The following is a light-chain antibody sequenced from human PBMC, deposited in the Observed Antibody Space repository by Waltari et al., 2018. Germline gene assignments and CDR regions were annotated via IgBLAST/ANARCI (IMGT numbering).Light chain of an antibody. CDR3: QQRSNWPYT. CDR1: QTVRSY. J-gene: IGKJ2*01. Sequence: EIVLTQSPAPLSLSPGERATLSCRASQTVRSYLAWYQQKPGQAPRLLIFDASSRATGIPAKFSGSGSGTDFTLTVSNLEPEDFAVYYCQQRSNWPYTFGQGTRVEIK. V-gene: IGKV3-11*01. CDR2: DAS.